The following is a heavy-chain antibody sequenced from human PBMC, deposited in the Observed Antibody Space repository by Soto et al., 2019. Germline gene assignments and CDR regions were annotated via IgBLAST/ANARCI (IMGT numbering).Heavy chain of an antibody. Sequence: SETLSLTCAVSGCSIKTGFNWGWIRQPPGTGLEWIAGIYHSGSTYYNLSLKSRVTISADTSKNQISLKLISVTAADTALYHCPRDWDTGFYNFNSWGQGTLVTVYS. CDR1: GCSIKTGFN. J-gene: IGHJ4*02. V-gene: IGHV4-38-2*02. D-gene: IGHD1-1*01. CDR2: IYHSGST. CDR3: PRDWDTGFYNFNS.